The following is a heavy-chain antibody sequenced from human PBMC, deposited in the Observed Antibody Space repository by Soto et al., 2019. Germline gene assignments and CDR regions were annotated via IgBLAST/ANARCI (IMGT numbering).Heavy chain of an antibody. CDR2: IYYSGST. V-gene: IGHV4-61*01. CDR3: ARDHVLDSSSSGIDY. Sequence: QVQLQESGPGLVKPSETLSLTCTVSGGSVSSGRYCWSWIRQPPGKGLERIGYIYYSGSTNYNPSLKSRVTISVDTSKNQFSLKLGSVTAADTAVYYCARDHVLDSSSSGIDYWGQGTLVTVSS. D-gene: IGHD6-6*01. CDR1: GGSVSSGRYC. J-gene: IGHJ4*02.